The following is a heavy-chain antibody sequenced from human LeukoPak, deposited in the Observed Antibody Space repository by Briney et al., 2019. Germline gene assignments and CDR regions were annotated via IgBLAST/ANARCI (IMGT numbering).Heavy chain of an antibody. J-gene: IGHJ4*02. D-gene: IGHD6-13*01. Sequence: GGSLRLSCAASGFTFDDYAMHWVRQAPGKGLGWVSGISWNSGSIGYADSVKGRFTISRDNAKNSLYLQMNSLRAEDMALYYCAKDSAAAGFNHFDYWGQGTLVTVSS. V-gene: IGHV3-9*03. CDR2: ISWNSGSI. CDR1: GFTFDDYA. CDR3: AKDSAAAGFNHFDY.